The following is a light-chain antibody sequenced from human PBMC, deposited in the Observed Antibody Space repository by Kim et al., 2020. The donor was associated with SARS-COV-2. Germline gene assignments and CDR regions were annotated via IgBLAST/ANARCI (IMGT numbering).Light chain of an antibody. CDR1: SSDVGSYNL. J-gene: IGLJ3*02. CDR3: CSYAGSSTWV. Sequence: GHANTLSCTGTSSDVGSYNLVSWYQQRPGKAPKLMIYEGSKRPSGVSNRFSGSKSGNTASLTISGLQAEDEADYYCCSYAGSSTWVFGGGTQLTVL. CDR2: EGS. V-gene: IGLV2-23*01.